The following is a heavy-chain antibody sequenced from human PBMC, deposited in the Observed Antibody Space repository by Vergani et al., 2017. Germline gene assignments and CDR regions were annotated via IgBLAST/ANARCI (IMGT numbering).Heavy chain of an antibody. V-gene: IGHV1-69*01. CDR3: AREKDKGGLLAALFDD. CDR1: GGTFSSYA. Sequence: QVQLVQSGAEVKKPGSSVKVSCKASGGTFSSYAISWVRQAPGQGLEWMGGIIPILGTANYAQKFQGRVTITADQSTSTAYMERSSLRSEDTAVYYGAREKDKGGLLAALFDDWGQGTLVTVSA. D-gene: IGHD1-26*01. J-gene: IGHJ4*02. CDR2: IIPILGTA.